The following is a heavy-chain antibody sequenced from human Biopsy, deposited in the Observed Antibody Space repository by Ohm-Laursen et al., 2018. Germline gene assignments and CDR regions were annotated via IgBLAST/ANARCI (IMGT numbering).Heavy chain of an antibody. CDR3: ARVGFSSTWPPDRHDAFDI. V-gene: IGHV1-2*02. CDR2: INPDSGGT. J-gene: IGHJ3*02. Sequence: ASVKVSCKASAYTLTDYYLHWVRQAPGQGLEWMGWINPDSGGTNYAQKFQGRVTMTRDTSISTVQMELSSLRSDDTAVYYCARVGFSSTWPPDRHDAFDIWGQGTMVAVSS. D-gene: IGHD6-13*01. CDR1: AYTLTDYY.